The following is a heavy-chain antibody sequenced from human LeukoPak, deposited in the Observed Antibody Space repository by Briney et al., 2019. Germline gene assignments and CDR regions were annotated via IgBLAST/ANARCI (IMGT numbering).Heavy chain of an antibody. J-gene: IGHJ4*02. Sequence: GASVKVSCKASGYTFTSYYMHWVRQAPGQGFEWMGIINPSGGSTSYAQKFQGRVTMTRDMPTSTVYMELSSLRSEDTAVYYCARDLKQGRDYWGQGTLVTVSS. D-gene: IGHD1-26*01. CDR3: ARDLKQGRDY. V-gene: IGHV1-46*01. CDR2: INPSGGST. CDR1: GYTFTSYY.